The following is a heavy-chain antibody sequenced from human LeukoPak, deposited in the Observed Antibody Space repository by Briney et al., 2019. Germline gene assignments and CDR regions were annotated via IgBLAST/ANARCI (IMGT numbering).Heavy chain of an antibody. J-gene: IGHJ3*02. CDR2: MSGDATST. V-gene: IGHV3-23*01. Sequence: PGGSLRLSCAASGFTFSSFAMNWVRQAPGKGLEWVSTMSGDATSTYYADSVKGRFTISRDNAKKSLYLQMHSLRAEDTAVYYCARDSHKFDSSGYYPDAFDIWSQGTMVTVSS. CDR1: GFTFSSFA. D-gene: IGHD3-22*01. CDR3: ARDSHKFDSSGYYPDAFDI.